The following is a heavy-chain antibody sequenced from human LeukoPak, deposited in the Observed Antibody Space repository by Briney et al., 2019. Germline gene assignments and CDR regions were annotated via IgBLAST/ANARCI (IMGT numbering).Heavy chain of an antibody. V-gene: IGHV3-23*01. CDR2: ISRSGGST. Sequence: GGSLRLSCAASGFTFSSYAMSWVRQAPGKGLEWVSAISRSGGSTYYADSVKGRFTISRDNSKNTLYLQMNSLRAEDTAVYYCAKNTPATMIVVVITYFDYWGQGTLVTVSS. D-gene: IGHD3-22*01. CDR1: GFTFSSYA. CDR3: AKNTPATMIVVVITYFDY. J-gene: IGHJ4*02.